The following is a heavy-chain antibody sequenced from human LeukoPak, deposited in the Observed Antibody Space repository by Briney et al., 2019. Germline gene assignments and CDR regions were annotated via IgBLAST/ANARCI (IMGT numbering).Heavy chain of an antibody. D-gene: IGHD2-2*01. CDR3: ARDKELGYCSSTSCVPFDY. V-gene: IGHV3-23*01. Sequence: GGSLRLSCAASGFTFSSYAMSWVRQAPGKGLEWVSAISGSGGSTYYADSVKGRFTISRDNSKNSLYLQMNSLRAEDTAVYYCARDKELGYCSSTSCVPFDYWGQGTLVTVSS. J-gene: IGHJ4*02. CDR1: GFTFSSYA. CDR2: ISGSGGST.